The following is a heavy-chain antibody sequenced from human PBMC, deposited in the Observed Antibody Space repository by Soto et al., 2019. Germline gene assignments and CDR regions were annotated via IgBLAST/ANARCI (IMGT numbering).Heavy chain of an antibody. CDR2: IYSGGST. V-gene: IGHV3-53*01. J-gene: IGHJ3*02. Sequence: GGSLRLSCAASGFTVSSNYMSWVRQAPGKGLEWVSVIYSGGSTYYADSVKGRFTISRDNSKNMLYLQMNSLRAEDTAVYYCARDISINWYDAFDIWGQGTMVTVSS. D-gene: IGHD1-1*01. CDR3: ARDISINWYDAFDI. CDR1: GFTVSSNY.